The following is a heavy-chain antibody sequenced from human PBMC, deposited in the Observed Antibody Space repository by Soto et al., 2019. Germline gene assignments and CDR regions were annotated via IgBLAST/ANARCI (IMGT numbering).Heavy chain of an antibody. V-gene: IGHV1-69*01. CDR3: ARDTYYYDSSGYPGDLGY. CDR1: GGTFSSYA. Sequence: QVQLVQSGAEVKKPGSSVKVSCKASGGTFSSYAISWMRQAPGQGLEWMGGIIPIFGTANYAQKFQGRVTITADESTSTAYMELSSLRSEDTAVYYCARDTYYYDSSGYPGDLGYWGQGTLVTVSS. CDR2: IIPIFGTA. D-gene: IGHD3-22*01. J-gene: IGHJ4*02.